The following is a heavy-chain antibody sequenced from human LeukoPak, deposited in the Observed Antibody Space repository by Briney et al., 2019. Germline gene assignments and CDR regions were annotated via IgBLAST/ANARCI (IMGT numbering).Heavy chain of an antibody. CDR3: ARELGTFDY. D-gene: IGHD6-13*01. V-gene: IGHV1-46*01. CDR1: GYTFTSYY. CDR2: INPSGGST. J-gene: IGHJ4*02. Sequence: ASVEVSCKASGYTFTSYYMHWVRQAPGQGLEWMGIINPSGGSTNYAQKFQGRVTMTRDMSTSTVYMELSSLRSEDTAVYYCARELGTFDYWGQGTLVTVSS.